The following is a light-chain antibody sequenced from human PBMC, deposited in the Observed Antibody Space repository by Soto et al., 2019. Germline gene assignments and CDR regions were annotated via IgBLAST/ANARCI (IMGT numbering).Light chain of an antibody. Sequence: QSALTQPPSASGTLGQSVTIPCTGTSSDVGDYNYVSWYQQHPGKAPKLMIYEVSRRPSGVPDRFSGSKSGNTASLTVSGLQAEDEADYYCSSNAGSNNLVFGGGTKVTVL. CDR3: SSNAGSNNLV. CDR1: SSDVGDYNY. CDR2: EVS. V-gene: IGLV2-8*01. J-gene: IGLJ2*01.